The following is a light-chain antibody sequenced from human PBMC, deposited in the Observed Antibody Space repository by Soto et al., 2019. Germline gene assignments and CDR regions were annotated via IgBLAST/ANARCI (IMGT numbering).Light chain of an antibody. J-gene: IGKJ2*01. Sequence: DIQMTQSPSSLSASIGDRVTITCQASQDISNYLNWYQQKPGQAPRLLLYDTSSRAGGTPARFSGSGSGTDFTINISRLEPEDFAVYYCQHYGSSPYTFGQGTKLEIK. CDR1: QDISNY. CDR3: QHYGSSPYT. CDR2: DTS. V-gene: IGKV1-33*01.